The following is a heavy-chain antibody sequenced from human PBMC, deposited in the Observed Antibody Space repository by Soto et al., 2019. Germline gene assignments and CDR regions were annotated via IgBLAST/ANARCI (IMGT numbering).Heavy chain of an antibody. CDR3: TSFDSNGYYPQNHS. CDR2: TIPILGTA. J-gene: IGHJ4*02. CDR1: GGSFSSFS. V-gene: IGHV1-69*01. Sequence: QVILAQSGAEVKKPGSSVKVSCKVSGGSFSSFSINWVRRPPGQRFEWTGVTIPILGTANFTEKFQDRVTFTADESTATAYKTLSSLTSDDTAYYYCTSFDSNGYYPQNHSWGPGTQVTVSS. D-gene: IGHD3-22*01.